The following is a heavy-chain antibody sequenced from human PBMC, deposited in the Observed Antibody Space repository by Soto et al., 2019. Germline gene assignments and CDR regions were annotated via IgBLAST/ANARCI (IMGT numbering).Heavy chain of an antibody. V-gene: IGHV4-59*01. CDR2: IYYSGST. CDR1: GGSISSYY. CDR3: ARGDYDFWSGNTYNWFAP. Sequence: SETLSLTGAVSGGSISSYYWSWIRQPPGKGLEWIGYIYYSGSTNYNPSLKSRVTISVDTSKNQFSLKLSSVTAADTAVYYCARGDYDFWSGNTYNWFAPWGQGTLVTVS. J-gene: IGHJ5*02. D-gene: IGHD3-3*01.